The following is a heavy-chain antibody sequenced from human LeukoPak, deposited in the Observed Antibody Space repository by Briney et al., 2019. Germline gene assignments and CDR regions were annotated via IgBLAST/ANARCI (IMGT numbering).Heavy chain of an antibody. V-gene: IGHV3-7*03. CDR1: GFALSSHW. Sequence: GGSLRLSCAASGFALSSHWMTWVRQVPGRGPEWVANVNRDGSETYYLDSVKGRFTISKDNAENSLYLQMNSLRAEDTALYPCANNNGMDVWGQGPTALVSS. CDR2: VNRDGSET. J-gene: IGHJ6*02. D-gene: IGHD5-24*01. CDR3: ANNNGMDV.